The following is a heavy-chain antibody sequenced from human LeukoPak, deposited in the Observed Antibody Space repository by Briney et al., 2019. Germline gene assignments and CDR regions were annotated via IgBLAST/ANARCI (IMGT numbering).Heavy chain of an antibody. CDR1: GFTFSTYW. CDR3: AGGSGWLVDF. CDR2: INGEGDNR. V-gene: IGHV3-74*01. Sequence: GGSLRLSCAASGFTFSTYWMLWFRQAPGKGLDWVSLINGEGDNRQYADSVKGRFTISRDNAKNTLYVQMNGLRVGDTAIYYCAGGSGWLVDFWGQGTMVTVSS. J-gene: IGHJ3*01. D-gene: IGHD6-19*01.